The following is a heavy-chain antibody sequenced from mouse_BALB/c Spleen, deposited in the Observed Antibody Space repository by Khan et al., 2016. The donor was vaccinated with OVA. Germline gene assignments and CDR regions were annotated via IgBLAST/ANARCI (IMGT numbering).Heavy chain of an antibody. Sequence: QVQLQQSGAELVKPGTAVKLSCKASGFTFSSYYMYWVKQRPGQGLEWIGGINPNNGDTNFNEKFKTKATLTVDKSSSTAYMQLSSLTSEDSAVYYCTRSGYSNPFAFWGQGTLVTVSA. D-gene: IGHD2-5*01. CDR3: TRSGYSNPFAF. J-gene: IGHJ3*01. CDR1: GFTFSSYY. V-gene: IGHV1S81*02. CDR2: INPNNGDT.